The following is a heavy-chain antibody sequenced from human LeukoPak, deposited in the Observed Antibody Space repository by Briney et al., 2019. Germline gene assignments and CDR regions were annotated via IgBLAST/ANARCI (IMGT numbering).Heavy chain of an antibody. J-gene: IGHJ4*02. V-gene: IGHV3-21*01. CDR1: GFTFSTFH. CDR3: ARVGYTVTPTSPFDY. D-gene: IGHD4-17*01. CDR2: ISSSSSYI. Sequence: GGSLRLSCTASGFTFSTFHMDWVRQAPGKGLEWVSSISSSSSYIYYADSVKGRFTISRDNAKNSLYLQMNSLRAEDTAVYYCARVGYTVTPTSPFDYWGQGTLVTVSS.